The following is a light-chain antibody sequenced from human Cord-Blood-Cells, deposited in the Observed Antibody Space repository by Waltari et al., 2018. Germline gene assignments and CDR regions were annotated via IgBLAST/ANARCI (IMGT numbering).Light chain of an antibody. CDR2: WAS. V-gene: IGKV4-1*01. J-gene: IGKJ2*01. CDR3: QQYYSTPYT. Sequence: DIVMTHSPDSLAVSMGERATINSKSSQSVLYSSNNKNYLAWYQQKPGQPPKLLIYWASTRESGVPDRFSGSGSGTDFTLTISSLQAEDVAVYYCQQYYSTPYTFGQGTKLEIK. CDR1: QSVLYSSNNKNY.